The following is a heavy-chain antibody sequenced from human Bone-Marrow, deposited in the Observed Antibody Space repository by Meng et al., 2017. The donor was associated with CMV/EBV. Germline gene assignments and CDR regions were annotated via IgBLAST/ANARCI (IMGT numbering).Heavy chain of an antibody. J-gene: IGHJ3*02. Sequence: ETLSLTCAASGFTFDGYAMSWVRQAPGKGLEWVSVIYGSGRSSSSADSVKGRFSISRDNSKNTLYLQMSSLRAEDTAVYYCARLLVGALDTHAFDMWGRGTVVTVSS. V-gene: IGHV3-23*05. CDR3: ARLLVGALDTHAFDM. D-gene: IGHD1-26*01. CDR2: IYGSGRSS. CDR1: GFTFDGYA.